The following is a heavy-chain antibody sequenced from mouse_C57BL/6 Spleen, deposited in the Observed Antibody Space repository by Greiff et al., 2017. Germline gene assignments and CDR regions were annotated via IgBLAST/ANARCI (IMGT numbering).Heavy chain of an antibody. CDR1: GYTFTSYW. Sequence: VQLQQSGAELVRPGSSVKLSCKASGYTFTSYWMHWVKQRPIQGLEWIGNIDPSDSETHYNQKFKDKATLTVDKSSSTAYMQLSSLTSEDSAVYYCARGGNYVLYYAMDYWGQGTSVTVSS. CDR3: ARGGNYVLYYAMDY. D-gene: IGHD2-1*01. J-gene: IGHJ4*01. CDR2: IDPSDSET. V-gene: IGHV1-52*01.